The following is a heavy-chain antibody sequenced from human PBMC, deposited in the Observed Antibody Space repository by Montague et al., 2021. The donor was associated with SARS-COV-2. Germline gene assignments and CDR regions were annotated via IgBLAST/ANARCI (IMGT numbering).Heavy chain of an antibody. Sequence: SLRLSCAASGFTFSSYAMHWVRQAPGKGLEWVAVISYDGSNKYYADSVKGRFTISRGNSKNTLYLQMNSLRAEDTAVYYCARVYGGSYRGRIDYWGQGTLVTVSS. D-gene: IGHD1-26*01. J-gene: IGHJ4*02. CDR1: GFTFSSYA. CDR3: ARVYGGSYRGRIDY. V-gene: IGHV3-30-3*01. CDR2: ISYDGSNK.